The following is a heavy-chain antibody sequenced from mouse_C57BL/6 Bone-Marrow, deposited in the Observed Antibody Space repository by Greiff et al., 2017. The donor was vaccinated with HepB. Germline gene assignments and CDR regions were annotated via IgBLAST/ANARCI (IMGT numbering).Heavy chain of an antibody. J-gene: IGHJ2*01. CDR2: IYPRSGNT. V-gene: IGHV1-81*01. Sequence: VKLQQSGAELARPGASVKLSCKASGYTFTSYGISWVKQRTGQGLEWIGEIYPRSGNTYYNEKFKGKATLTADKSSSTAYMELRSLTSEDSAVYFCARRGSKGLFDYWGQGTTLTVSS. CDR1: GYTFTSYG. D-gene: IGHD3-3*01. CDR3: ARRGSKGLFDY.